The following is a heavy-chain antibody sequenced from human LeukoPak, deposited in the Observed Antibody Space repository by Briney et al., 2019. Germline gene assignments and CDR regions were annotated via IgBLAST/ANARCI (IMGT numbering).Heavy chain of an antibody. CDR1: GFILS. CDR2: IATGGTI. D-gene: IGHD3-16*01. J-gene: IGHJ3*01. CDR3: ARDFLHLGG. V-gene: IGHV3-69-1*01. Sequence: GGSLRLSCVASGFILSMNWVRQAPGKGLEWVSFIATGGTIYYADSVKGRFTLSRDNAKNSLYLQMNSLRAEDTAVYYCARDFLHLGGWGQGTMVTVSS.